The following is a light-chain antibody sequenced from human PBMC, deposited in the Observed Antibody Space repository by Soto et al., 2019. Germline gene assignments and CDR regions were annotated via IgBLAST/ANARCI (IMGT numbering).Light chain of an antibody. CDR2: NTN. J-gene: IGLJ2*01. CDR3: ATWDDSPRDVV. V-gene: IGLV1-44*01. Sequence: QSALTQPPSASGTPGQRVTISCSISSSNIGSNAVNWYQQLPGTAPKLLIYNTNQRHSGAPDRFSGSKSGTSASLAISELQSENEAEYYCATWDDSPRDVVFGGGTKVTVL. CDR1: SSNIGSNA.